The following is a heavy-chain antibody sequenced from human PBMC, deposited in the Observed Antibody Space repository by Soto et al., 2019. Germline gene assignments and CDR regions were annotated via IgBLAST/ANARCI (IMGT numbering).Heavy chain of an antibody. V-gene: IGHV1-69*12. CDR3: ARDNDRLQLGGNYYYILDV. J-gene: IGHJ6*02. CDR1: GGTFSTSA. D-gene: IGHD1-1*01. CDR2: IMPVFPTP. Sequence: QVQLVQSGAEVKKPGSSVKVSCKASGGTFSTSAISWVRQAPGQGLEWVGGIMPVFPTPDYAQNFQGRVTITADESTTTAYLGLTSLRADDTAVYYCARDNDRLQLGGNYYYILDVWGQGTAITVSS.